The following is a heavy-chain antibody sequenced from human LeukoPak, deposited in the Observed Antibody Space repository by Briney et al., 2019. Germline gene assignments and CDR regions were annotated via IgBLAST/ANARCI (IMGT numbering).Heavy chain of an antibody. D-gene: IGHD2-2*01. CDR3: ARDEPGIVVVPAAPSH. V-gene: IGHV1-2*02. Sequence: ASVKVSCKASGYTFTGYYMYWVRQAPGQGLEWMGWINPNSGGTNYAQKFQGRVIMTRDTSISTAYMDLSSLTSDDTAVYYCARDEPGIVVVPAAPSHWGQGTLVTVSS. CDR2: INPNSGGT. CDR1: GYTFTGYY. J-gene: IGHJ4*02.